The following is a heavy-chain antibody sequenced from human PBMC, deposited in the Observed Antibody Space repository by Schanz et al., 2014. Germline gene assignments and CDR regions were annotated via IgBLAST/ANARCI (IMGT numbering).Heavy chain of an antibody. CDR2: IRSSSTPI. Sequence: QVQLVESGGGLVKPGGSLRLSCAASGFIFSDYFMAWIRQPPGRGPEWVSYIRSSSTPIYYADSVKGRFTISRDNAKNSLYLEMNSLRAEDTALYYCARDRRNADLDYWGQGTLVTVSS. CDR3: ARDRRNADLDY. J-gene: IGHJ4*02. D-gene: IGHD1-1*01. V-gene: IGHV3-11*04. CDR1: GFIFSDYF.